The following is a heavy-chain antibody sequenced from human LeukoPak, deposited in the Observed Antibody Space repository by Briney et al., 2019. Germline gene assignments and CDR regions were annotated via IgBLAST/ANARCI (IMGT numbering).Heavy chain of an antibody. Sequence: ASVKVSCKASGYTFSNYGITWVRQAPGKGLEWMGWISAYNGNTNYAQKFQGRVTMTTDTSTSTAYMELRNLRSDDTAVYYCARGDRLVVRGVIGPCNYWGQGALVTVSS. J-gene: IGHJ4*02. D-gene: IGHD3-10*01. V-gene: IGHV1-18*01. CDR2: ISAYNGNT. CDR3: ARGDRLVVRGVIGPCNY. CDR1: GYTFSNYG.